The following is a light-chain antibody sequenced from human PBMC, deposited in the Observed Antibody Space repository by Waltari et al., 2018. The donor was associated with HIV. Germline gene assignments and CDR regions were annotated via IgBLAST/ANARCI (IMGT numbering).Light chain of an antibody. V-gene: IGLV1-47*01. CDR2: RNK. CDR3: AAWDDSLSGVL. CDR1: SSNIGGNY. Sequence: QSVLTQPPSASGAPGQRVTMSCSGSSSNIGGNYVYWYQHLPGSAPNVLISRNKNRPSGVPYRCSGSKSGTSASLAISGRRSEDEADYYCAAWDDSLSGVLFGGGTKLTVL. J-gene: IGLJ3*02.